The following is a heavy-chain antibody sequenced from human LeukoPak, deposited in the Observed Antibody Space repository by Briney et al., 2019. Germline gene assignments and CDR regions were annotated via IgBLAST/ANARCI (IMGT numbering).Heavy chain of an antibody. D-gene: IGHD3-16*01. CDR1: GFTFSSYA. CDR2: ISGSGGST. V-gene: IGHV3-23*01. J-gene: IGHJ4*02. Sequence: GGSLRLSCAASGFTFSSYAMSWVRQAPGKGLEWVSAISGSGGSTYYADSVKGRFTISRDNSKNPLSLQTNSLRADDTAVYYCAKEDSFGVPIGDFDYWGQGPLVTVSS. CDR3: AKEDSFGVPIGDFDY.